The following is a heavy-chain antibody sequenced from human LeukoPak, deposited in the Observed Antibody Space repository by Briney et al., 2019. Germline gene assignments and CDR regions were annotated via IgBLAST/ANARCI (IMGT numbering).Heavy chain of an antibody. D-gene: IGHD6-13*01. CDR1: GSSFPSFW. Sequence: GASLQISCKGSGSSFPSFWIGWVRQLPGKGLEWMGIIYPGDSDTRYSPSFQGQVTISADKSINTAYLQWSSLKASDTAMYYCATGYISSWTSDYWGQRTLVTVSS. CDR2: IYPGDSDT. J-gene: IGHJ4*02. V-gene: IGHV5-51*01. CDR3: ATGYISSWTSDY.